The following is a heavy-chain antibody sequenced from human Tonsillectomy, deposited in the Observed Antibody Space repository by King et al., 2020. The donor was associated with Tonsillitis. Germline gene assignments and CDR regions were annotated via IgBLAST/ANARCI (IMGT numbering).Heavy chain of an antibody. D-gene: IGHD3-10*01. V-gene: IGHV4-30-4*08. J-gene: IGHJ5*01. Sequence: QVQLQESGPRLVMPSQTLSLTCTVSGDSISRGDDYWSWIRQSPGKGLEWIGYIYYSGSTYYNSSLKSRVTISINTSKTQFSLKMRSVTVADTAVYYCARADGSGSYWVPQWFDSWGQGIPVTVSS. CDR3: ARADGSGSYWVPQWFDS. CDR1: GDSISRGDDY. CDR2: IYYSGST.